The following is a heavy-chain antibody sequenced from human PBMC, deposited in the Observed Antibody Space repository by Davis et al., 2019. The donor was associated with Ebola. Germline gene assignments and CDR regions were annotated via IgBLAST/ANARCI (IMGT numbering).Heavy chain of an antibody. J-gene: IGHJ3*02. CDR2: IWDDGSHK. CDR1: GFTFSSYG. V-gene: IGHV3-33*01. D-gene: IGHD3-10*01. Sequence: PGGSLRLSCAASGFTFSSYGVHWVRQAPGTGLEWAAVIWDDGSHKSEAASVKGRFTISRDNSKNTLYLQMNSLRAEDTAVYYCARSSGQDAFDIWGQGTMVTVSS. CDR3: ARSSGQDAFDI.